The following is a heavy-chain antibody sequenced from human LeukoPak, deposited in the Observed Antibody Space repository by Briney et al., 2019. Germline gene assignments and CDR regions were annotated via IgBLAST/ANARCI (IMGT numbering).Heavy chain of an antibody. D-gene: IGHD6-19*01. CDR3: ARPILSGWYEDDY. CDR1: GFTFSSYG. V-gene: IGHV3-33*01. CDR2: IWYDGSNK. J-gene: IGHJ4*02. Sequence: GRSLRLSCAASGFTFSSYGMHWVRQAPGKGLEWVAVIWYDGSNKYYADSVKGRFTISRDNAKNSLYLQMNSLRAEDTAVYYCARPILSGWYEDDYWGQGTLVTVSS.